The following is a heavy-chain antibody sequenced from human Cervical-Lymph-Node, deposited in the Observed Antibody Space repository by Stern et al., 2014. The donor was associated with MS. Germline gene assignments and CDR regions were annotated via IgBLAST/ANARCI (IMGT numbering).Heavy chain of an antibody. V-gene: IGHV1-46*01. J-gene: IGHJ4*02. D-gene: IGHD6-19*01. CDR3: ARDNGGWSVDS. CDR1: GYTFTSNK. Sequence: QVQLVQSGAEVKKPGASVKVSCKAFGYTFTSNKMHWVRQAPGQGLEWMGIINPGGGSTRYAQKLKGRVTMTRDTSTSTVYMELTSLRSEDTAVYSCARDNGGWSVDSWGQGTLVIVSS. CDR2: INPGGGST.